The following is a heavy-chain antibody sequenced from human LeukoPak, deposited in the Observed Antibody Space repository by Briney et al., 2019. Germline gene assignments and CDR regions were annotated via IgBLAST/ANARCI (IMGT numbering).Heavy chain of an antibody. CDR1: GYTFTSYY. CDR3: AREAWPHWYFDL. J-gene: IGHJ2*01. CDR2: INPSGGST. D-gene: IGHD5-12*01. V-gene: IGHV1-46*01. Sequence: ASVKVSCKASGYTFTSYYMHWVRQAPGQGLEWMGIINPSGGSTSYAQKFQGKVTMTRDTSTSTVYMELSSLRSEDTAVYYCAREAWPHWYFDLWGRGTLVTVSS.